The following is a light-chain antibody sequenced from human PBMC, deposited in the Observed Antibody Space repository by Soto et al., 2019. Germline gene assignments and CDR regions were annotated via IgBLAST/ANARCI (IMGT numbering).Light chain of an antibody. J-gene: IGLJ1*01. V-gene: IGLV8-61*01. Sequence: QTVVTQEPSFSVSPGGTVTLTCGLTSGSISTSYYPSWYQQTPGQAPRTLIYSTKTRSSGVPDRFSGSKSGNTASLTISGLQAEDEADYYCSSYTSSSTYVFGTGTKVTVL. CDR2: STK. CDR1: SGSISTSYY. CDR3: SSYTSSSTYV.